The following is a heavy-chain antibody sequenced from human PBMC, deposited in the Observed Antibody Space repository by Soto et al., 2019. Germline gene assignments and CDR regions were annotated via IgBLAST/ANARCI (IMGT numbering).Heavy chain of an antibody. D-gene: IGHD3-3*01. CDR3: ARFGMVTFDC. Sequence: GGSLRLSCAASGFIFNTYSMDWVRQAPGKGLEWVASISPSGSYMYYGDSLKGRFTVSRDNAKNSLYLQMDSLRADDTAIYYCARFGMVTFDCWGQGTLVTVSS. CDR2: ISPSGSYM. V-gene: IGHV3-21*01. CDR1: GFIFNTYS. J-gene: IGHJ4*02.